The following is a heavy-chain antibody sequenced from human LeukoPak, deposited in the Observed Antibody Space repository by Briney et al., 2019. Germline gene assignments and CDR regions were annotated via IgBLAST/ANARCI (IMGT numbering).Heavy chain of an antibody. CDR3: ASIAVADDFDY. Sequence: GGSLRLSCAASGFTFSSYSMNWVRQAPGKGLEWVSSISSSSSYIYYADSVKGRFTIARDNAKNSLYLQMNSLRAEDTAVYYCASIAVADDFDYWGQGTLVTVSS. D-gene: IGHD6-19*01. J-gene: IGHJ4*02. CDR2: ISSSSSYI. CDR1: GFTFSSYS. V-gene: IGHV3-21*01.